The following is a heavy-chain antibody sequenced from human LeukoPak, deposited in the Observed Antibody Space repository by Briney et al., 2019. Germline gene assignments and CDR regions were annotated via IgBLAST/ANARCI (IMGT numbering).Heavy chain of an antibody. V-gene: IGHV3-23*01. CDR3: AKAPVTTCSGAYCYPFDY. D-gene: IGHD2-15*01. CDR1: GFTLSSYA. J-gene: IGHJ4*02. CDR2: ISVSGNT. Sequence: HPGGSLRLSCAASGFTLSSYAMSWVRQGPGKGLEWVSAISVSGNTYHADSVKGRFTISRDSSKNTLYLRMNSLRAGDAAVYYCAKAPVTTCSGAYCYPFDYWSQGTLVTVSS.